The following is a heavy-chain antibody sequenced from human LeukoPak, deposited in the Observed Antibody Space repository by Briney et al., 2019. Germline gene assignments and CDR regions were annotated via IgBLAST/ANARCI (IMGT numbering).Heavy chain of an antibody. CDR3: ARHFASFDS. CDR1: GGSINNYY. V-gene: IGHV4-59*08. Sequence: PSETLSLTCTVSGGSINNYYWSWIRQPPGRGLEWIGHIYYSGSTNYSPSLKSRVTISVDSSKNQFSLKLTSVTAADTAMYYCARHFASFDSWGQGTLVTVSS. CDR2: IYYSGST. J-gene: IGHJ4*02.